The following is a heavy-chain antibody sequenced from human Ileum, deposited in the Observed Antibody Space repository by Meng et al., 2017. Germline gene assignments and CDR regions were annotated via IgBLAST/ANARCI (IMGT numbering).Heavy chain of an antibody. CDR2: AGT. Sequence: VRLKGPGPGLGRPSETLSFICTVSGGSVSTSDYQWGWIRQPPGKGLEWIGYAGTNYNPSLKSRVTISVDTSKRQFSLKLTSVTAADTAVYYCARDHWGSLDYWGQGILVTVSS. V-gene: IGHV4-61*08. CDR3: ARDHWGSLDY. D-gene: IGHD7-27*01. CDR1: GGSVSTSDYQ. J-gene: IGHJ4*02.